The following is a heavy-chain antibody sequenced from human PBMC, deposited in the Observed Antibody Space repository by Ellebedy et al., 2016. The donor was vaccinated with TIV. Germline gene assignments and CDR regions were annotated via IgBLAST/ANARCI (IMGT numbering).Heavy chain of an antibody. D-gene: IGHD3-10*01. V-gene: IGHV1-2*04. CDR2: INPNSGGT. Sequence: AASVKVSCKASGYTFTGYYLHWVRQAPGQGLEWMGWINPNSGGTNYAQKFQGWVTMTRDTSISTAYMELSRLKSGDTAVYYCAKAPSVVFGSASYRFAPWGQGTLVTVSS. CDR1: GYTFTGYY. CDR3: AKAPSVVFGSASYRFAP. J-gene: IGHJ5*02.